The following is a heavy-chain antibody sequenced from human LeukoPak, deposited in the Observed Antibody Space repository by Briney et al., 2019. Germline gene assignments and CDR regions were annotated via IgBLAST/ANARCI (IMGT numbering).Heavy chain of an antibody. J-gene: IGHJ4*02. CDR3: ARDGDYGSGSYYRGFFDY. CDR1: GYTFTAYY. V-gene: IGHV1-2*02. CDR2: IDPNSGGT. Sequence: ASVKVSCKASGYTFTAYYMHWVRQARGQGLEWMGWIDPNSGGTNYAQRFQGRVTMTRDTSISTAYMELSRLRSDDTAVYYCARDGDYGSGSYYRGFFDYWGQGTQVTVSS. D-gene: IGHD3-10*01.